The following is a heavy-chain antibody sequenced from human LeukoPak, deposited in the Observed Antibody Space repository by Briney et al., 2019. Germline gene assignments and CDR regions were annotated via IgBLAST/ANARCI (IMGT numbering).Heavy chain of an antibody. D-gene: IGHD6-19*01. CDR3: ARDVAVDGTFVNY. J-gene: IGHJ4*02. CDR1: RFTFSSYC. CDR2: INSDGSNT. V-gene: IGHV3-74*01. Sequence: PGGALRLSCAPSRFTFSSYCIHWVRQAPAKGLVWVSRINSDGSNTSHADSVKGRFTLSRDNAKNTLYPQMNSMRAEDTAVYYCARDVAVDGTFVNYWSQGTLVTVSS.